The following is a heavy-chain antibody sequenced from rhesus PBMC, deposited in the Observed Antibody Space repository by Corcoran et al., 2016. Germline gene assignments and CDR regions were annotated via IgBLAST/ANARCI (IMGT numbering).Heavy chain of an antibody. V-gene: IGHV4-80*01. J-gene: IGHJ4*01. CDR3: ARPKTTVTTGFDY. CDR2: INGNSGST. Sequence: QVQLQESGPGLVKPSETLSLTCAVSGGSFSSYWWSWIRQPPGKGLEWIGEINGNSGSTNYNPPLKNRVTISKDASKNQFSLKLSSVTAADTAVYYCARPKTTVTTGFDYWGQGVLVTVSS. D-gene: IGHD4-35*01. CDR1: GGSFSSYW.